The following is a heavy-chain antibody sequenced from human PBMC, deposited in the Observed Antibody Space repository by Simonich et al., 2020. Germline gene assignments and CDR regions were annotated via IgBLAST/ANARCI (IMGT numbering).Heavy chain of an antibody. CDR1: GFTFISYE. CDR2: ISSSGSTI. J-gene: IGHJ4*02. V-gene: IGHV3-48*03. Sequence: EVQLVESGGGLVQPGGSLRLSCAASGFTFISYEMNWFRRGPGKGLGWVSYISSSGSTIYYADSVKGRFTISRDNAKNSLYLQMNSLRAEDTAVYYCARHYYGDYYFDYWGQGTLVTVSS. CDR3: ARHYYGDYYFDY. D-gene: IGHD4-17*01.